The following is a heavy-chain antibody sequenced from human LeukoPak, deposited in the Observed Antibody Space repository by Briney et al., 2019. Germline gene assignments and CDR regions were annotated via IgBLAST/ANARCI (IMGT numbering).Heavy chain of an antibody. D-gene: IGHD3-3*01. CDR2: FYHSGTA. CDR1: GASISSRYY. Sequence: PSETLSLTCIVSGASISSRYYWAWIRQPPGKGLEGIGNFYHSGTAYYNPSLESRATIFVDTPNNQSSLVLKSVTATDTAVYYCVWGRFSTSSNWFDPWGQGTLVTVSS. V-gene: IGHV4-38-2*02. CDR3: VWGRFSTSSNWFDP. J-gene: IGHJ5*02.